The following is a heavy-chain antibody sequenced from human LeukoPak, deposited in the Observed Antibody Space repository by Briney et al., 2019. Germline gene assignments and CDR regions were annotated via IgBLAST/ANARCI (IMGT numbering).Heavy chain of an antibody. V-gene: IGHV3-23*01. CDR3: AKGYSGYDLIPY. CDR1: GFTFSSYA. D-gene: IGHD5-12*01. Sequence: GGSLRLSCAASGFTFSSYAMSWVRQAPGKGMEWVSAISGSGGSTYYADSVKGRFTISRDNSKNTLYLQMNSLRAEDTAVYYCAKGYSGYDLIPYWGQGTLVTVSS. J-gene: IGHJ4*02. CDR2: ISGSGGST.